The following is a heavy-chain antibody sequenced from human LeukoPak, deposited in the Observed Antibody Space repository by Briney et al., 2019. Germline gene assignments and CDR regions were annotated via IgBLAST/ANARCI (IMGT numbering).Heavy chain of an antibody. Sequence: GASVKVSCKASGGTFSSYAISWVRQAPGQGLEWMGGIIPIFGTANYAQKFQGRVTITADESTSTAYMELSSLRSEDTAVYYCAARAARYFDYWGQGTLVTVSS. V-gene: IGHV1-69*13. CDR3: AARAARYFDY. J-gene: IGHJ4*02. CDR1: GGTFSSYA. CDR2: IIPIFGTA. D-gene: IGHD6-6*01.